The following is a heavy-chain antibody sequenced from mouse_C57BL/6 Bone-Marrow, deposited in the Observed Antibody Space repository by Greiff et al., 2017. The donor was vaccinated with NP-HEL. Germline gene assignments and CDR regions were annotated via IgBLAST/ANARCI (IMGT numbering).Heavy chain of an antibody. CDR1: GYAFTNYL. CDR3: ARSGLWLRQDY. CDR2: INPGSGGT. Sequence: VKLMESGAELVRPGTSVKVSCKASGYAFTNYLIEWVKQRPGQGLEWIGVINPGSGGTNYNEKFKGKATLTADKSSSTAYMQLSSLTSEDSAVYFCARSGLWLRQDYWGQGTTLTVSS. D-gene: IGHD2-2*01. V-gene: IGHV1-54*01. J-gene: IGHJ2*01.